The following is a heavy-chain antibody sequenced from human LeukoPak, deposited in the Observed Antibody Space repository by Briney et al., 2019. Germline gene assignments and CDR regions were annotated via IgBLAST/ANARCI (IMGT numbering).Heavy chain of an antibody. CDR1: GFTFSSYA. V-gene: IGHV3-30-3*01. D-gene: IGHD6-13*01. CDR2: ISYDGSNK. CDR3: ARDRAPYSSSWFDY. J-gene: IGHJ5*01. Sequence: GGSLRLSCAASGFTFSSYAMHWVRQAPGKGLEWVAVISYDGSNKYYADSVKGRFTISRDNSKNTLYLQMNSLRAEDTAVYYCARDRAPYSSSWFDYWGQGTLVTVSS.